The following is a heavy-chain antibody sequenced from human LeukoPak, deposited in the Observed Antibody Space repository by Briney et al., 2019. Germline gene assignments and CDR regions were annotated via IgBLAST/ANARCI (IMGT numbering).Heavy chain of an antibody. CDR1: GDSVSSNSAA. CDR2: KYYRSKWYN. CDR3: ARELDYGSGSYYNVNYYFDY. V-gene: IGHV6-1*01. Sequence: SQTLSLTCAISGDSVSSNSAAWNWIRQSPSRGLEWLGRKYYRSKWYNDYAVSVKSRITINPDTSKNQFSLQLNSVTPEDTAVYYCARELDYGSGSYYNVNYYFDYWGQGTLVTVSS. J-gene: IGHJ4*02. D-gene: IGHD3-10*01.